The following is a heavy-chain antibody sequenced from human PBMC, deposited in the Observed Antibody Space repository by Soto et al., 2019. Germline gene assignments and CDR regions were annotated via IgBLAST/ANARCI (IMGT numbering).Heavy chain of an antibody. CDR2: ISSSSTI. Sequence: GGSLRLSCAASGFTFSSYSMNWVRQAPGKGLEWVSYISSSSTIYYADSVKGRFTISRDNAKNSLYLQMNSLRDEDTAVYYCARHSSSWYPYYGMDVWGQGTTVTVSS. J-gene: IGHJ6*02. D-gene: IGHD6-13*01. CDR3: ARHSSSWYPYYGMDV. V-gene: IGHV3-48*02. CDR1: GFTFSSYS.